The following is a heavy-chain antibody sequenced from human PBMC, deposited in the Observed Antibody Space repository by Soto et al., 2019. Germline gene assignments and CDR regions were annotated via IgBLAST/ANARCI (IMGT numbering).Heavy chain of an antibody. D-gene: IGHD3-10*01. CDR1: GYTFTSYD. Sequence: ASVKVSCKASGYTFTSYDINWVRQAAGQGLEWMGWMNPNSGNTGYAQKFQGRVTMTRNTSISTAYMELSSLRSEDAAVYYCARGPSEEYYYSYYMDVWGKGTTFTVSS. CDR2: MNPNSGNT. CDR3: ARGPSEEYYYSYYMDV. J-gene: IGHJ6*03. V-gene: IGHV1-8*01.